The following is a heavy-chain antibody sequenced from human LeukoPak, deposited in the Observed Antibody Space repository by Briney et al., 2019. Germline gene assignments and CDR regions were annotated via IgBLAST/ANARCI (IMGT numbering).Heavy chain of an antibody. V-gene: IGHV3-21*01. CDR2: ISSSSSYI. J-gene: IGHJ5*02. Sequence: TGGSLRLSCAASGFTFSSYSMNWVRQAPGKGLEWVSSISSSSSYIYYADSVKGRFTISRDNAKNSLYLQMNSLRAEDTAVYYCARDYRISMVRGLTTLGNWFDPWGQGTLVTVSS. CDR3: ARDYRISMVRGLTTLGNWFDP. CDR1: GFTFSSYS. D-gene: IGHD3-10*01.